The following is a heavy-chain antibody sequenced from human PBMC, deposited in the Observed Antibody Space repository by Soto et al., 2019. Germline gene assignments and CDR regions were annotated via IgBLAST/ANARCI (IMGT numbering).Heavy chain of an antibody. V-gene: IGHV4-4*02. Sequence: PSETLSLTCVVSGGSISSSHWWSWVRQSPGKGLEWIGEIYHNRNTSYNPSLKSRVSISVDESRNQFSLRLTSVTAADTAVYYCVDPTWRGPQSPDAYDVCGQGPMVTV. CDR2: IYHNRNT. CDR1: GGSISSSHW. CDR3: VDPTWRGPQSPDAYDV. J-gene: IGHJ3*01. D-gene: IGHD3-3*01.